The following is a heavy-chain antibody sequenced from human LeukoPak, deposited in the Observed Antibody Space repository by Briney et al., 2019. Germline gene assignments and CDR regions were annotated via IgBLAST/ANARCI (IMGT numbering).Heavy chain of an antibody. V-gene: IGHV3-23*01. Sequence: GSLRLSCAASGFTFSSYAMSWVRQAPGKGLEWVSAISGSGGSTYYADSVKGRFTISRDNSKNTLYLQMNSLRAEDTAVYYCARDYDFWSGPLLFDYWGQGTLVTVSS. D-gene: IGHD3-3*01. CDR1: GFTFSSYA. CDR3: ARDYDFWSGPLLFDY. CDR2: ISGSGGST. J-gene: IGHJ4*02.